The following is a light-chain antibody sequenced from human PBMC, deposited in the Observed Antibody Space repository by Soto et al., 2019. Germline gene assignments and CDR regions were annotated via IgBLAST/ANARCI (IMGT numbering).Light chain of an antibody. Sequence: IQRNQSQPSLSASVGERVTITCRASQGIRNDLGWYQQKPGKAPKLLIYAASSLQSGVPSRFSGSGSGTDFTLTNSSLQPEDFASYYCLQDYDFPRTFGQGTKVDIK. CDR2: AAS. J-gene: IGKJ1*01. V-gene: IGKV1-6*01. CDR1: QGIRND. CDR3: LQDYDFPRT.